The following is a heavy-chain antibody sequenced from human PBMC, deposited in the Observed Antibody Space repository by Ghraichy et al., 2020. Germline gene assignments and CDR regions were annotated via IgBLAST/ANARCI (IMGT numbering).Heavy chain of an antibody. J-gene: IGHJ4*02. V-gene: IGHV3-21*01. CDR3: ASWGDCSSTSCSHFDY. Sequence: GGSLRLSCAASGFTFSSYSMNWVRQAPGKGLEWDSSISSSSSYIYYADSVKGRFTISRDNAKNSLYLQMNSLRAEDTAVYYCASWGDCSSTSCSHFDYWGQGTLVTVSS. D-gene: IGHD2-2*01. CDR2: ISSSSSYI. CDR1: GFTFSSYS.